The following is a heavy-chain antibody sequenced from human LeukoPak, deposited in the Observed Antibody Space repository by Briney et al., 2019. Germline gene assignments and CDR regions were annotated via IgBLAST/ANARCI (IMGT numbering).Heavy chain of an antibody. CDR3: ASSSSSGPFDY. CDR1: GGSFSDYY. Sequence: PSETLSLTCAVYGGSFSDYYWSWIRQPPGKGLEWIGEINHSGSTNYNPSLKSRVTISVDTSKNQFSLKLSSVTAADTAVYYCASSSSSGPFDYWGQGTLVTVSS. D-gene: IGHD6-6*01. V-gene: IGHV4-34*01. J-gene: IGHJ4*02. CDR2: INHSGST.